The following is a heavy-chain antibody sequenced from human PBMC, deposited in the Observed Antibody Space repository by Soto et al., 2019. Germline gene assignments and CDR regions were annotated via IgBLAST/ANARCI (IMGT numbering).Heavy chain of an antibody. CDR2: LYHGGST. V-gene: IGHV4-4*02. CDR1: GGSISSSNW. CDR3: ASEVAAAGDY. D-gene: IGHD6-13*01. J-gene: IGHJ4*02. Sequence: QVQLQESGPGLVKPSGTLSLTCAVSGGSISSSNWWSWVRQPPGKGHEWIVELYHGGSTNYNPSLKSGGTIAVDKSKNQFSLKLSSVTAADTAVYYCASEVAAAGDYSCQGTLVTVSS.